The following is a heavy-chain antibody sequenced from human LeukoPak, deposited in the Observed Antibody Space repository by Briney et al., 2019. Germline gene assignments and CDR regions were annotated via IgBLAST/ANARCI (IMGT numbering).Heavy chain of an antibody. CDR1: GGSISSYY. CDR3: ARVAYYYDSSGYYDVYYFDY. J-gene: IGHJ4*02. V-gene: IGHV4-59*01. D-gene: IGHD3-22*01. CDR2: IYYSGGT. Sequence: SETLSLTCTVSGGSISSYYWSWIRQLPGKGLEWIGYIYYSGGTNYNPSLKSRVTISVDTSKNQFSLKLSSVTAADTAVYYCARVAYYYDSSGYYDVYYFDYWGQGTLVTVSS.